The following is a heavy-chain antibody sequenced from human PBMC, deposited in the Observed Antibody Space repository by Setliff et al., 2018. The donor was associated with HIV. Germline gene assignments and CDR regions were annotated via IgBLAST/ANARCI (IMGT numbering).Heavy chain of an antibody. CDR2: IFYGGRT. Sequence: NPSETLSLTCTVSGGSISTSSFSWGWVRQSPGRGLEWIGSIFYGGRTYYNPSLRSRLTMSVDTSKIQSSLELRSLTAADTAVYYCARGRALGVWGQGTMVTVSS. J-gene: IGHJ3*01. D-gene: IGHD3-3*02. V-gene: IGHV4-39*07. CDR3: ARGRALGV. CDR1: GGSISTSSFS.